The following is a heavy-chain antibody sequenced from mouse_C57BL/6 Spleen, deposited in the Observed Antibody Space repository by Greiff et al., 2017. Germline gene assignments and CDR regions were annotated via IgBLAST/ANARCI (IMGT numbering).Heavy chain of an antibody. CDR1: GFTFSSYA. J-gene: IGHJ3*01. Sequence: EVKVEESGEGLVKPGGSLKLSCAASGFTFSSYAMSWVRQTPEKRLEWVAYISSGGDYIYYADTVKGRFTISRDNARNTLYLQMSSLKSEDTAMYYCTRDYYGSSYWFAYWGQGTLVTVSA. CDR3: TRDYYGSSYWFAY. CDR2: ISSGGDYI. D-gene: IGHD1-1*01. V-gene: IGHV5-9-1*02.